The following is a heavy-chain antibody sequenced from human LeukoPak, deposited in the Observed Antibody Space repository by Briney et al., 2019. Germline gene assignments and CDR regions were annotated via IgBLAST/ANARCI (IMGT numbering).Heavy chain of an antibody. V-gene: IGHV4-34*01. CDR2: INHSGST. Sequence: PSETLSLTCAVYGGSFSGYYWSWIRQPPGKGLEWIGEINHSGSTNYNPSLKSRVTISVDTSKNQFSLKLSSVTAADTAVYYCAILAHVYYYGTDVWGQGTTVTVSS. J-gene: IGHJ6*02. CDR3: AILAHVYYYGTDV. CDR1: GGSFSGYY.